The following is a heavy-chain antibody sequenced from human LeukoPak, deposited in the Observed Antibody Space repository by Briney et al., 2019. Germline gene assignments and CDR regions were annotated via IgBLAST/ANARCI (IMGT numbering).Heavy chain of an antibody. V-gene: IGHV3-48*01. D-gene: IGHD2-2*02. Sequence: GGSLRLSCAASGFTFSSYSMNWVRQAPGKGLEWVSYISSSSSTIYYADSVKGRFTISRDNAKNSLYLQMNSLRAEDTAVYYCASRPTPRYCSSTSCYTADYWGQGTLVTVSS. J-gene: IGHJ4*02. CDR2: ISSSSSTI. CDR1: GFTFSSYS. CDR3: ASRPTPRYCSSTSCYTADY.